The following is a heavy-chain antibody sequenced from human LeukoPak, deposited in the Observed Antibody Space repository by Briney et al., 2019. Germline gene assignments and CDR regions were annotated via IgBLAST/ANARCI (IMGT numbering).Heavy chain of an antibody. CDR2: IYYSGST. CDR1: GGSISSYY. D-gene: IGHD5-24*01. Sequence: LPETLSLTCTVSGGSISSYYWSWLRQPPGKGLEWIGYIYYSGSTNYNPSLKSRVTISVDTSKNQFSLNLSSVTAADTAVYYCARGPPRIENAFDIWGQGTMVTVSS. V-gene: IGHV4-59*01. CDR3: ARGPPRIENAFDI. J-gene: IGHJ3*02.